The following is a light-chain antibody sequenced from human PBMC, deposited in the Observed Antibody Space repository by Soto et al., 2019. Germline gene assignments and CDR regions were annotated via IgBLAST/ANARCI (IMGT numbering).Light chain of an antibody. J-gene: IGKJ1*01. Sequence: DIQMTQSPSSLSASVGDRVTITCQASQDISNYLNWYQQKPGKAPKLLIYDASSLQSGVPARFSGSGSGTEFTLTISSLQPEDFATCYCLQHNSYPRTFGQGTKVDI. CDR1: QDISNY. CDR3: LQHNSYPRT. V-gene: IGKV1-17*01. CDR2: DAS.